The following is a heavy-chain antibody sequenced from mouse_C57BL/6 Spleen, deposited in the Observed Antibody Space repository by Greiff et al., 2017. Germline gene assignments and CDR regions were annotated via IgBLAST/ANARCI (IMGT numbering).Heavy chain of an antibody. J-gene: IGHJ1*03. CDR3: ARNYYRNYRYFDV. V-gene: IGHV1-64*01. CDR2: IHPNSGST. D-gene: IGHD2-14*01. Sequence: QVQLQQPGAELVKPGASVKLSCKASGYTFTSYWMHWVKQRPGQGLEWIGMIHPNSGSTNYNEKFKSKATLTVDKSSSTAYMQLSSLTSEDSAVYYCARNYYRNYRYFDVWGTGTTVTVSS. CDR1: GYTFTSYW.